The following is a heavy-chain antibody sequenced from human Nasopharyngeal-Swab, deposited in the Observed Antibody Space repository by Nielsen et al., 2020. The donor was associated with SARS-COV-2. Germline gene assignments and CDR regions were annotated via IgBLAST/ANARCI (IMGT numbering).Heavy chain of an antibody. D-gene: IGHD1-26*01. CDR2: ISSSSSTI. CDR1: GFTFSSYS. V-gene: IGHV3-48*02. CDR3: AAATSLDYYYYYGMDV. Sequence: GGSLRLSCAASGFTFSSYSMNWVRQAPGKGLEWVSYISSSSSTIYYADSVKGRFTISRDNAKNSLYLQMNSLRDEDTAVYYCAAATSLDYYYYYGMDVWGQGTTVTVSS. J-gene: IGHJ6*02.